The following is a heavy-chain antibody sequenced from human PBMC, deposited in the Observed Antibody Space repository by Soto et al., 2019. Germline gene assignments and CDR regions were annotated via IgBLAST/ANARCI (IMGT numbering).Heavy chain of an antibody. J-gene: IGHJ3*02. CDR2: IDDGGDT. D-gene: IGHD2-2*01. CDR1: GGSNSSYA. V-gene: IGHV4-59*01. Sequence: SGTLPISCAASGGSNSSYALNWMRQSPGKGLEWIGHIDDGGDTNYRPCLMSRVSISLETSKQQFSLRVTSVTAADTAVYLCARTRVRHAFDIWGQGTVVTVSS. CDR3: ARTRVRHAFDI.